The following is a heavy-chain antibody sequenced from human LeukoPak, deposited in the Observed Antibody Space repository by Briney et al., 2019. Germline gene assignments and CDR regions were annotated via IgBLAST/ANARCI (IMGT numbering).Heavy chain of an antibody. CDR3: ARAWYGSSFDD. V-gene: IGHV3-48*03. J-gene: IGHJ4*02. D-gene: IGHD6-13*01. Sequence: TGGSLRLSCAASEFTFNNYELNWVRQAPGKGLEWVSYISSSYTIYYADSVKGRFTISRDNAKNSLFLQMSSLRADDTAVYYCARAWYGSSFDDWGQGTLVTVSS. CDR2: ISSSYTI. CDR1: EFTFNNYE.